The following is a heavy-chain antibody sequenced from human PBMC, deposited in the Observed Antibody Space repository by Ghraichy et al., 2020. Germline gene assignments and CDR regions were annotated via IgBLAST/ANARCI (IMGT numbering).Heavy chain of an antibody. J-gene: IGHJ4*02. CDR3: ARGYCSGGSCYPNDY. CDR1: GYTFTSYY. V-gene: IGHV1-46*03. CDR2: INPSGGST. D-gene: IGHD2-15*01. Sequence: ASVKVSCKASGYTFTSYYMHWVRQAPGQGLEWMGIINPSGGSTSYAQKFQGRVTMTRDTSTSTVYMELSSLRSEDTAVYYCARGYCSGGSCYPNDYWGQGTLVTVSS.